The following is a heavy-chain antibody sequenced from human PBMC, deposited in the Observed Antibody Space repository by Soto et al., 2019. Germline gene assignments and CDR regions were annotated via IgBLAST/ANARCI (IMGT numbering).Heavy chain of an antibody. CDR2: IKQDGSEK. J-gene: IGHJ6*02. D-gene: IGHD3-10*01. V-gene: IGHV3-7*05. CDR1: GFTFSSYW. CDR3: ARDAPLLWFGPSRRAYYYYGMDV. Sequence: GGSLRLSCAASGFTFSSYWMSWVRQAPGKGLEWVANIKQDGSEKYYVDSVKGRFTISRDNAKNSLYLQMNSLRAEDTAVYYCARDAPLLWFGPSRRAYYYYGMDVWGQGTTVTVSS.